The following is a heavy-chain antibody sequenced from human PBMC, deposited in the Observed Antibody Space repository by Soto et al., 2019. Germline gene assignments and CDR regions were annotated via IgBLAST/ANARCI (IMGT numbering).Heavy chain of an antibody. D-gene: IGHD5-18*01. CDR1: GGTFSSYA. J-gene: IGHJ4*02. V-gene: IGHV1-69*13. CDR3: ARGGYSYGYNYFDY. CDR2: IIPIFGTA. Sequence: ASVKVSCKASGGTFSSYAISWVRQAPGQGLEWMGGIIPIFGTANYAQKFQGRVTITADESTSTAYMELSSLRSEDTAVYYCARGGYSYGYNYFDYWGQGTLVTVSS.